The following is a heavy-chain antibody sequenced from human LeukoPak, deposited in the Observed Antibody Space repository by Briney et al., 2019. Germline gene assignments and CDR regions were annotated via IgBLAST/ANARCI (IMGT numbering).Heavy chain of an antibody. Sequence: PSETLSLTCTVSGGSISSGSYYWSWIRQPAGKGLEWIGRIYSSGSTNYNPSLKSRVTISLDTSKNQFSLKLSSVTAADTAVYYCACLTTADAFDIWGQGTMVTVSS. CDR3: ACLTTADAFDI. CDR2: IYSSGST. CDR1: GGSISSGSYY. V-gene: IGHV4-61*02. J-gene: IGHJ3*02. D-gene: IGHD3-22*01.